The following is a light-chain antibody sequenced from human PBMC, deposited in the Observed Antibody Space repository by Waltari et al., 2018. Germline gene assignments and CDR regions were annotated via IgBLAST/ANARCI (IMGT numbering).Light chain of an antibody. CDR3: QVWDDTTNSGV. CDR2: YDA. V-gene: IGLV3-21*01. J-gene: IGLJ3*02. CDR1: NIASKS. Sequence: YVLTQPPSVSVAPGKTATLTCGGENIASKSVNWYQKKAGQPPVVVLFYDAGRPSGIPDRFPGSNSGNTATLTISWVEAGDEADYHCQVWDDTTNSGVFGGGTRLTVL.